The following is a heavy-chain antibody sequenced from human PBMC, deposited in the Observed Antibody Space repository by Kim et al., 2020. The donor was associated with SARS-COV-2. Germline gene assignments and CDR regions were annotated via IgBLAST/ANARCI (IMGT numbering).Heavy chain of an antibody. J-gene: IGHJ6*03. D-gene: IGHD2-2*01. Sequence: GGSLRLSCAASGFIFSSYEMNWVRQAPGKGLEWVSYISSNGYNNYYADSVKGRFTISRDNAKKSLYLQMNSLRVEDTAVYYCAALLNCTSSTCFRDYYM. V-gene: IGHV3-48*03. CDR3: AALLNCTSSTCFRDYYM. CDR1: GFIFSSYE. CDR2: ISSNGYNN.